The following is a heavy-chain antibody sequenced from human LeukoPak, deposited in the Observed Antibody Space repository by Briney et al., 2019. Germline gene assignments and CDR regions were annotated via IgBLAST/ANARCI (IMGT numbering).Heavy chain of an antibody. D-gene: IGHD3-3*01. V-gene: IGHV3-74*01. Sequence: GGSLRLSCAASGFTFSSHWMHWVRQAPGKGLVWVSHINPDGSSTTYADSVKGRFTISRDNAKNTLYLQMNSLRDEDTAVYYCARDLYDFWSGRKYHFDYWGQGTLVTVSS. CDR2: INPDGSST. J-gene: IGHJ4*02. CDR1: GFTFSSHW. CDR3: ARDLYDFWSGRKYHFDY.